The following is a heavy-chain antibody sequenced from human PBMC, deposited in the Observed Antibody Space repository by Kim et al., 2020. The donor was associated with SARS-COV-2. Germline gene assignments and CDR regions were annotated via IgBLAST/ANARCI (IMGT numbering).Heavy chain of an antibody. J-gene: IGHJ4*02. Sequence: PSLTSRVTISVDTSKNQFSLKLSSVTAADTAVYYCARVRDIVVVPAAIGYWGQGTLVTVSS. D-gene: IGHD2-2*01. CDR3: ARVRDIVVVPAAIGY. V-gene: IGHV4-34*01.